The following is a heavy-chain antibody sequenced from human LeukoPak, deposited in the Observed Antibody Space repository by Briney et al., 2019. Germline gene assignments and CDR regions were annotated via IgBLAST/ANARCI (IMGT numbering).Heavy chain of an antibody. CDR1: GFTFSAYA. V-gene: IGHV3-48*02. CDR3: ARDWRD. J-gene: IGHJ4*02. Sequence: PGGSLRLSCEASGFTFSAYAMTWVRQAPGKGLEWVSYISMSSNTIYYADSVKGRFTISRDNARNSLYLQMNSLRDEDTAVYYCARDWRDWGQGTLVTVSS. CDR2: ISMSSNTI.